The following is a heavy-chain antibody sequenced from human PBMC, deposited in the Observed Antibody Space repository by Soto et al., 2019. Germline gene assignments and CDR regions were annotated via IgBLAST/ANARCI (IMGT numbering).Heavy chain of an antibody. CDR1: GGSISGSHW. J-gene: IGHJ3*02. Sequence: PSETLALTCAVPGGSISGSHWWSWVRQPPGKGLEWIGEIYHSGSTNYNPSLKSRVTISVEKSKKQFSLKLTSVTAAETAVYYCAGYSSGYSVSAFDIWGQGTMVS. V-gene: IGHV4-4*02. D-gene: IGHD3-22*01. CDR2: IYHSGST. CDR3: AGYSSGYSVSAFDI.